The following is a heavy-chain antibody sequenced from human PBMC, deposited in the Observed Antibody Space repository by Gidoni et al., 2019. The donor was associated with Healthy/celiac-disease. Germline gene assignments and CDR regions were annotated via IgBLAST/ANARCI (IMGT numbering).Heavy chain of an antibody. CDR2: IYHSGST. Sequence: QVQLQESGPGLVKPSETLSLTCAVSGYSISSGYYWGWIRQPPGKGLEWIGSIYHSGSTYYNPSLKSRVTISVDTSKNQFSLKLSSVTAADTAVYYCATSGDIWFGDPSFDYWGQGTLVTVSS. V-gene: IGHV4-38-2*01. D-gene: IGHD3-10*01. CDR1: GYSISSGYY. J-gene: IGHJ4*02. CDR3: ATSGDIWFGDPSFDY.